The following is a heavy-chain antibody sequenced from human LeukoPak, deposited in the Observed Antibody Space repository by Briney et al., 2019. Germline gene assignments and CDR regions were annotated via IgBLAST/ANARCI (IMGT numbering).Heavy chain of an antibody. J-gene: IGHJ4*02. D-gene: IGHD3-9*01. CDR3: GRELDWLPTLDY. V-gene: IGHV3-74*01. Sequence: QYGRSLRLSCAASGFTLSNYWVHWVRQAPGKGLVWVSRINSDGSSTRYADSVKGRFTISRDNAKNTLYLQMNSLRAEDTAVYYCGRELDWLPTLDYWGQGTLVTVSS. CDR2: INSDGSST. CDR1: GFTLSNYW.